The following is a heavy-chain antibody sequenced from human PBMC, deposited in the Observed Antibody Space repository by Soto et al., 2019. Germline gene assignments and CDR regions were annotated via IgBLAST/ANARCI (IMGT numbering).Heavy chain of an antibody. D-gene: IGHD4-17*01. CDR2: MNPNSGNT. CDR3: XXXSNGDYEDY. CDR1: GYXFTRYD. J-gene: IGHJ4*02. Sequence: QVQLVQSGAEVKKPGASVKVSCKXSGYXFTRYDINWVRQATGQGLEWMGWMNPNSGNTGYAQKFQGRVTMTRNTSITTAYMELSSLRSEDTAXXYCXXXSNGDYEDYWGQGTLVTVSS. V-gene: IGHV1-8*01.